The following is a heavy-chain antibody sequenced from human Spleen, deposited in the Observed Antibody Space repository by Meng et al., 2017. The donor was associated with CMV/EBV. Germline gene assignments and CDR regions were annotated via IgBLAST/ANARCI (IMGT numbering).Heavy chain of an antibody. CDR3: SRHTPAMPTPFDE. CDR1: GYSFTSYW. J-gene: IGHJ4*02. CDR2: IDHSDSYT. Sequence: CKGSGYSFTSYWISWVRQMPGKGLEWMGRIDHSDSYTIYSPSFQGHVTISADKDICIAYRQWSSLKASVTAKYSGSRHTPAMPTPFDEWDERTLVTVSS. D-gene: IGHD2-2*01. V-gene: IGHV5-10-1*01.